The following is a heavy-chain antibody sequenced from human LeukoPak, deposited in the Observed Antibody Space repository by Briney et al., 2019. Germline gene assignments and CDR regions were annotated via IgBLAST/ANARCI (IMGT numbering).Heavy chain of an antibody. CDR3: AKDGGPTYGSGRGYYYXXXDV. V-gene: IGHV3-23*01. CDR1: GFTFSSYA. J-gene: IGHJ6*02. D-gene: IGHD3-10*01. CDR2: ISGSGDGT. Sequence: PGGSLRLSCAASGFTFSSYAMSWVRQAPRKGLEWVSSISGSGDGTHYADSVKGRFTISRDNSKNTLYLQMNSLRAEDTAVYYCAKDGGPTYGSGRGYYYXXXDVWGQGTTVTVSS.